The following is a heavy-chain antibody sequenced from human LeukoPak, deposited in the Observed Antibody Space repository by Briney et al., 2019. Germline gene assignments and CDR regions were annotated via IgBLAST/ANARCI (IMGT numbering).Heavy chain of an antibody. J-gene: IGHJ6*02. D-gene: IGHD3-16*01. CDR3: TKDSQGSYDGFWYGTYGMDV. CDR1: GFTFSSYS. Sequence: GGSLRLSCAASGFTFSSYSMTWVRQAPGKGLEWVSTISDYPHYADSVRGRFTISRDNSRKTVFLQMNSLTPEDAATYYCTKDSQGSYDGFWYGTYGMDVWGQGTTVTVSS. CDR2: ISDYP. V-gene: IGHV3-21*04.